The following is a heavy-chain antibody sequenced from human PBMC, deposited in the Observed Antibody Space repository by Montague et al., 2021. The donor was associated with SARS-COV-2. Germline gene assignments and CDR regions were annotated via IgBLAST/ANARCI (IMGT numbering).Heavy chain of an antibody. CDR3: ARALVRGGVFDY. CDR1: GGSFSGYY. V-gene: IGHV4-34*01. J-gene: IGHJ4*02. D-gene: IGHD3-10*01. CDR2: INHRGST. Sequence: SETLSLTCAVYGGSFSGYYWSWIRQPPGKGLEWIGEINHRGSTNYNPSLKSRVTISVDTSKNQFSLKLSSVTAADTAVYYCARALVRGGVFDYWGQGTLVTVSS.